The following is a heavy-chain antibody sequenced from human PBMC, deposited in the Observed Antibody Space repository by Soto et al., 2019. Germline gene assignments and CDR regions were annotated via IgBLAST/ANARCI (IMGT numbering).Heavy chain of an antibody. CDR3: ANLIVGATYYYYYGMDV. D-gene: IGHD1-26*01. CDR2: ISYDGSNK. Sequence: QVQLVESGGGVVQPGRSLRLSCAASGFTFSSYGMHWVRQAPGKGLEWVAVISYDGSNKYYADSVKGRFTIFRDNSKNTLYLQMNSLRAEDTAVYYCANLIVGATYYYYYGMDVWGQGTTVTVSS. J-gene: IGHJ6*02. V-gene: IGHV3-30*18. CDR1: GFTFSSYG.